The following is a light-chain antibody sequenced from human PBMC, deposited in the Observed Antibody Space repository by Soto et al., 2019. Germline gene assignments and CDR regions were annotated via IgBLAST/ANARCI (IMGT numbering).Light chain of an antibody. CDR2: GVN. V-gene: IGLV2-14*03. J-gene: IGLJ1*01. Sequence: QSVLTQPASVSGSPGQSITISCTGTVSDVGGYDSVSWYQQHPGRAPKLIIYGVNNRPSGVSNRFSASKSADTASLTISGLQAEDEADYYCQSYDSGVTGSVFGTGTKLTVL. CDR1: VSDVGGYDS. CDR3: QSYDSGVTGSV.